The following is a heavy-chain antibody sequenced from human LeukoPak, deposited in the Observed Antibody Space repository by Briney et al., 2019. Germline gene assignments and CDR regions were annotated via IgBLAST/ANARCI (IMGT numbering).Heavy chain of an antibody. CDR3: ASAGAAATCRGYYYYYGMDV. Sequence: GGSLRLSCAASGFTFSSYWMHWGRQAPGKGLVWVSRINSDGSSTSYADSVKGRFTISRDNAKNTLYLQMNSLRAEDPAMYYCASAGAAATCRGYYYYYGMDVWGEGATVTVSS. V-gene: IGHV3-74*01. CDR1: GFTFSSYW. D-gene: IGHD6-13*01. J-gene: IGHJ6*01. CDR2: INSDGSST.